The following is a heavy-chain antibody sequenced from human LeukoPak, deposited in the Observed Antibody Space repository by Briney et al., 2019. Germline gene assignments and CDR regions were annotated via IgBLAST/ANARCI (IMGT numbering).Heavy chain of an antibody. CDR2: IYYSGST. CDR3: AREYSSSWYWFDP. J-gene: IGHJ5*02. Sequence: PSETLSLTCTVSGGSISSYYWSWIRQPPGKGLEWIGYIYYSGSTNYNPSLTSRVTISVDTSKNQFSLKLSSVTAADTAVYYCAREYSSSWYWFDPWGQGTLVTVSS. CDR1: GGSISSYY. D-gene: IGHD6-13*01. V-gene: IGHV4-59*01.